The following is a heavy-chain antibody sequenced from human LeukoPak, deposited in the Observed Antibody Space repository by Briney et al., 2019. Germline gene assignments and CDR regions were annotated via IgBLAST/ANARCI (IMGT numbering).Heavy chain of an antibody. Sequence: SVKVSCKASGGTFNSYAISWVRQAPGQGLEWMGGIIPIFATTNHAQKSQGRVTITTDESRTTAYMELSSLRSEDTAVYYCARGGWVQQKYYMDVWGKGTTVTVSS. CDR2: IIPIFATT. V-gene: IGHV1-69*05. CDR1: GGTFNSYA. CDR3: ARGGWVQQKYYMDV. D-gene: IGHD5-24*01. J-gene: IGHJ6*03.